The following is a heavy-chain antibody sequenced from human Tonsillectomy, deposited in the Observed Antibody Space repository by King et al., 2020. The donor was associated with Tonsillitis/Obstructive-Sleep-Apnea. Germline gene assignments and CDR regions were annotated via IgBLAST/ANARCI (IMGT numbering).Heavy chain of an antibody. V-gene: IGHV3-64*01. CDR1: GFTFSSYA. D-gene: IGHD1-26*01. J-gene: IGHJ4*02. CDR3: ARVRSSLSSGLDY. Sequence: QLVQSGGGLVQPGGSLRLSCAASGFTFSSYAMHWVRQAPGKGLEYVSAISSNGGSTYYANSVKGRFTISRDNSKNTLYLQMGSLRAEDMAVYYCARVRSSLSSGLDYWGQGTLVTVSS. CDR2: ISSNGGST.